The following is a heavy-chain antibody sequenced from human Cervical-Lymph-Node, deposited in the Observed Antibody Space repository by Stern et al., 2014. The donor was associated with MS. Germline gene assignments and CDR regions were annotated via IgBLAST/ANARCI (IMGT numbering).Heavy chain of an antibody. V-gene: IGHV4-30-4*01. CDR3: ARMKTGLRENRGFDF. CDR2: IYYSGTN. Sequence: QVQLQESGPGLVKPSETLSLTCTVSGDSINSGDFHWSWVRQSPGKGLVWIGYIYYSGTNYNNPSLKSRVTMSIDTSTNQFSLNLASVTAADTALYFCARMKTGLRENRGFDFWGQGTQVTVSS. D-gene: IGHD1-14*01. J-gene: IGHJ4*02. CDR1: GDSINSGDFH.